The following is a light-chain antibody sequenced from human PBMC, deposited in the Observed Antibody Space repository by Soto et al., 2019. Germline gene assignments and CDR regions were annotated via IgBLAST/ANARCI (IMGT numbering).Light chain of an antibody. J-gene: IGKJ5*01. CDR2: DAS. Sequence: DIQMTQSPSTLSASVGDRVPITCRASQSISTWLAWYQQRLGKAPKLLIYDASTLDSGVPSRFSGSGSGTDCTLTISSLQPEDVATYYCQQSYSSPVTFGQGTRLEIK. CDR3: QQSYSSPVT. CDR1: QSISTW. V-gene: IGKV1-5*01.